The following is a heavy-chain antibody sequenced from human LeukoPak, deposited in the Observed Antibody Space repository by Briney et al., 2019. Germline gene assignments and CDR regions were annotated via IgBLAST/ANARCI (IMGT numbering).Heavy chain of an antibody. V-gene: IGHV1-46*01. CDR1: GYTFTSYY. D-gene: IGHD6-19*01. Sequence: GASVKVSCKASGYTFTSYYMHWVRQAPGQGLEWMGIINPSGGSTSYAQKFQGRVTMTRDMSTSTVYMELSSLRSEDTAVYYCARDKVAVSNYYYYYMDVWGKGTTVTVSS. CDR3: ARDKVAVSNYYYYYMDV. CDR2: INPSGGST. J-gene: IGHJ6*03.